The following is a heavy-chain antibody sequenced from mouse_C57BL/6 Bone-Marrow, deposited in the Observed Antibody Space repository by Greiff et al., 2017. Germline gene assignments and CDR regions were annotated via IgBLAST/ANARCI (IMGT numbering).Heavy chain of an antibody. CDR3: TTDYYSKDY. CDR1: GFNIKDDY. J-gene: IGHJ2*01. Sequence: EVQLQQSGAELVRPGASVKLSCTASGFNIKDDYMHWVKQRPEQGLEWIGWIDPENGDTEYASKFQGKATITADTSSNTAYLQLSSLTSEDTAVYYCTTDYYSKDYWGQGTTLTVSS. V-gene: IGHV14-4*01. D-gene: IGHD2-5*01. CDR2: IDPENGDT.